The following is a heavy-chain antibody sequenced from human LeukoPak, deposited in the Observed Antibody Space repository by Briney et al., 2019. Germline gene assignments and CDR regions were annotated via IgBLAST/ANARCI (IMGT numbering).Heavy chain of an antibody. CDR1: GYTFTSYD. Sequence: ASVKLSCTASGYTFTSYDINRVRQATGQRLKWMGWMNPNSGNTGYAQKFQARVTMTRNTSRSPGHLELSRLRSEDTAVYYCARGRPSRTYWGAFDIWGQGTMVTVSS. J-gene: IGHJ3*02. D-gene: IGHD7-27*01. V-gene: IGHV1-8*01. CDR3: ARGRPSRTYWGAFDI. CDR2: MNPNSGNT.